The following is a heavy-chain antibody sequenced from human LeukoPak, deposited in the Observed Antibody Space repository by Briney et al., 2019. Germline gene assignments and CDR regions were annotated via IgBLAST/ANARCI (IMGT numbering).Heavy chain of an antibody. CDR3: AREFSSSKIYYYYHMDV. D-gene: IGHD6-6*01. CDR2: IYYSGTT. J-gene: IGHJ6*03. CDR1: GGSVSSYY. Sequence: SETLSLTCSVSGGSVSSYYWNWIRQPPGKGLEWIGYIYYSGTTNYNPSLQSRVTISVDTSKNQSSLELRSVTAADTAVYYCAREFSSSKIYYYYHMDVWGKGTTVTVSS. V-gene: IGHV4-59*02.